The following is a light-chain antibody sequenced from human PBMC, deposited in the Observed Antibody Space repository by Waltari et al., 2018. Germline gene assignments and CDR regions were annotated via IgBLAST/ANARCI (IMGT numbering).Light chain of an antibody. CDR3: AAWDDSLSAVV. CDR1: SSNIGSNL. CDR2: RNN. J-gene: IGLJ2*01. V-gene: IGLV1-47*01. Sequence: QSVLTQPPSASGTPGQRVTISCSGSSSNIGSNLVYWYQQVPGTAPKLLIYRNNQRPSGVPDRFSGSKSGTSASLAISGLRSEDEADYYCAAWDDSLSAVVFGGGTKLTVL.